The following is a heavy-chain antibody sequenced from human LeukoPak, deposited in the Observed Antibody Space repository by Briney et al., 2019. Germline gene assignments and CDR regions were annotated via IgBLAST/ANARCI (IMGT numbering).Heavy chain of an antibody. Sequence: PGGSLRLSCAASGFTFSSYAMSWVRQAPGKGLEWVSAISGSGGSTYYADSVKGRFTISRDNSKNTLYLQMNSLRAEDTAVYYCAGSPYYYGSGSYYGDWGQGTLVTVSS. CDR1: GFTFSSYA. CDR2: ISGSGGST. D-gene: IGHD3-10*01. CDR3: AGSPYYYGSGSYYGD. J-gene: IGHJ4*02. V-gene: IGHV3-23*01.